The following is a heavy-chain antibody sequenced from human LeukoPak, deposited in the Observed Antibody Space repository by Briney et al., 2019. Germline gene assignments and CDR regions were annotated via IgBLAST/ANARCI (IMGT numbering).Heavy chain of an antibody. V-gene: IGHV3-9*01. CDR1: GFTFDDYA. Sequence: PGRSLRLSCAASGFTFDDYAMHWVRQAPGKGLEWVSGISWNSGSIGYADSVKGRFTISRDNAKNSLYLQMNSLRAEDTALYYCAKVGSSGWYPTEYFQHWGQGTLVTVSS. J-gene: IGHJ1*01. CDR3: AKVGSSGWYPTEYFQH. D-gene: IGHD6-19*01. CDR2: ISWNSGSI.